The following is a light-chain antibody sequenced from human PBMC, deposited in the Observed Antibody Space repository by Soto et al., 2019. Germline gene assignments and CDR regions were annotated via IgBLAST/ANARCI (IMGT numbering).Light chain of an antibody. Sequence: EIVLTQSPGTLSLSPGERATLSCRASQSVSSSYLAWYQQKPGQAPRLLIYDTSNRATGVPARFSGSGSGTDFTLTISTLQPEDFATYYCQQAHTAPVTFGHGTRLEIK. V-gene: IGKV3-20*01. CDR3: QQAHTAPVT. CDR2: DTS. CDR1: QSVSSSY. J-gene: IGKJ5*01.